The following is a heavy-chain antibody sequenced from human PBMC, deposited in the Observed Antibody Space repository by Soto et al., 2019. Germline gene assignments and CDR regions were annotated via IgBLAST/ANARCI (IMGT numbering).Heavy chain of an antibody. J-gene: IGHJ6*03. CDR3: ARGGISGYCSGGSCYYNYYYMDV. CDR1: GYTFTSYD. CDR2: MNPNSGNT. V-gene: IGHV1-8*01. D-gene: IGHD2-15*01. Sequence: ASVKVSCKASGYTFTSYDINWVRQATGQGLEWMGWMNPNSGNTGYAQKFQGRVTMTRNTFISTAYMELSSLRSEDTAVYYCARGGISGYCSGGSCYYNYYYMDVWGKGTTVTVSS.